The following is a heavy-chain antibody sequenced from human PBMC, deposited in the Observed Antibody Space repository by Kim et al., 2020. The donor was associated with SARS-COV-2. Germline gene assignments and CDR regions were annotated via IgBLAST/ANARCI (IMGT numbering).Heavy chain of an antibody. CDR2: INHSGST. Sequence: SETLSLTCAVYGGSFSGYYWSWIRQPPGKGLEWIGEINHSGSTNYNPSLKSRVTISVDTSKNQFSLKLSSVTAADTAVYYCARGGRSIAAAGTLSYYFDCWGQGTLVTVSS. V-gene: IGHV4-34*01. D-gene: IGHD6-13*01. CDR3: ARGGRSIAAAGTLSYYFDC. J-gene: IGHJ4*02. CDR1: GGSFSGYY.